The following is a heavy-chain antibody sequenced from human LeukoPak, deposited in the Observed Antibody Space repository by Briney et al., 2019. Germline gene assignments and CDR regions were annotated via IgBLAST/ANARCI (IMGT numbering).Heavy chain of an antibody. D-gene: IGHD3-9*01. V-gene: IGHV4-59*01. CDR2: IYYSGST. CDR1: GHSISSYY. J-gene: IGHJ4*02. Sequence: PSETLSLTCTVSGHSISSYYWSWIRQPPGKGLEWIGFIYYSGSTNYSPSLKRRVTISVVTSKNQFSLKLNSVTAADTAVYYCARNPLRYPKDYWGQGTLVTVSS. CDR3: ARNPLRYPKDY.